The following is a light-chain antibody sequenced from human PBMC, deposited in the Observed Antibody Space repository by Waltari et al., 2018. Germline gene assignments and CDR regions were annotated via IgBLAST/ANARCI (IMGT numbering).Light chain of an antibody. CDR2: EVN. Sequence: QSALTQPASVSGTPGQSLTISCTGTTSDVGHYDLASWYQQHPGKAPKLLICEVNKRPSGVSSRFSGSKSGNTASLTISGLQAEDEADYYCCSYAGRGTYVFGSGTKVTVL. CDR3: CSYAGRGTYV. V-gene: IGLV2-23*02. CDR1: TSDVGHYDL. J-gene: IGLJ1*01.